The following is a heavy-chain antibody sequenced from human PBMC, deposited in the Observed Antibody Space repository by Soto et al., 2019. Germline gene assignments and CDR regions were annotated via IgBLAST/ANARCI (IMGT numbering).Heavy chain of an antibody. J-gene: IGHJ4*02. D-gene: IGHD6-19*01. CDR3: ARHAGYSSGWANFDY. CDR1: GFTFSDYY. Sequence: GGSLRLSCAASGFTFSDYYMSWVRQAPGKGLEWVSYISSSGSTIYYADSVKGRFTISRDNAKNSLYLQMNSLRAEDTAVYYCARHAGYSSGWANFDYWGQGTLVTVSS. V-gene: IGHV3-11*01. CDR2: ISSSGSTI.